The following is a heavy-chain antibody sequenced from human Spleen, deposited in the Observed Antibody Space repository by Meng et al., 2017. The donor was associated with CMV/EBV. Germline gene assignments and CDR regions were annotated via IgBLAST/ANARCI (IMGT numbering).Heavy chain of an antibody. Sequence: ASVYSFTSYGISWVRQAPGQGPEWMGWTSGYNGNTIYAQKFQGRVTMTTDTSTSTAYLELRSLRSDDTAVYYCARDQQLIPAEYFQHWGPGTLVTVSS. CDR2: TSGYNGNT. CDR1: VYSFTSYG. CDR3: ARDQQLIPAEYFQH. D-gene: IGHD6-13*01. V-gene: IGHV1-18*01. J-gene: IGHJ1*01.